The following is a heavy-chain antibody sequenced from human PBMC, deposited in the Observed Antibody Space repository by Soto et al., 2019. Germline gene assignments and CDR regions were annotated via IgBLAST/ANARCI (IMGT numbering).Heavy chain of an antibody. CDR2: TYYRSKWYN. D-gene: IGHD3-16*02. V-gene: IGHV6-1*01. CDR1: VDSVSRNSAA. J-gene: IGHJ4*02. Sequence: SQTLSLTCAISVDSVSRNSAAWNWIRQSPSRGLEWLGRTYYRSKWYNDYAVSVKSRITINPDTSKNQFSLQLNSVTPEDTAVYYCAAYYDYIWGSYQLNYFDYWGQGTLVTVSS. CDR3: AAYYDYIWGSYQLNYFDY.